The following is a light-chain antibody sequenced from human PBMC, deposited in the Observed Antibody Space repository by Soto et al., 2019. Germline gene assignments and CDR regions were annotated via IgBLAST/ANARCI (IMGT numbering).Light chain of an antibody. J-gene: IGLJ1*01. Sequence: QSALTQPASVSGSPGQAITISCTGTSSDIGAYNYVSWYQHHPGKAPKLRIYEVTNRPSGVSDRFSGSKSGNTASLTISGLQAEDEANYYCNSYTTLSNRVFGTGTKLTVL. CDR2: EVT. CDR1: SSDIGAYNY. CDR3: NSYTTLSNRV. V-gene: IGLV2-14*01.